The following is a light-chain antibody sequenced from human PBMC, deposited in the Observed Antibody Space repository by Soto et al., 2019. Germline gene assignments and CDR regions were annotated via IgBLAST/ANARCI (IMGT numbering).Light chain of an antibody. CDR2: WAS. Sequence: DIVMTQSPDSLAVSLGERATINCKSSQSVFSNSNNKNCIAWYQQKSGQPPKLLIYWASSRESGVPARFSGGGSGTDFTLSISSLQAEDVATYYCQHYYRIPWTFGQGTKVEIK. V-gene: IGKV4-1*01. CDR3: QHYYRIPWT. J-gene: IGKJ1*01. CDR1: QSVFSNSNNKNC.